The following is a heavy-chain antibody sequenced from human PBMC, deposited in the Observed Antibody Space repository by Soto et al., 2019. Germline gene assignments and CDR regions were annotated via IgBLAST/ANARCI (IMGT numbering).Heavy chain of an antibody. D-gene: IGHD2-8*02. CDR1: GDSISTYY. V-gene: IGHV4-59*01. J-gene: IGHJ4*02. Sequence: QVQLQESGPGLVKPSETLSLTCTVSGDSISTYYWNWVRQPLGKGLEWIGYIYYLGRTNYNPSLRSRATMSLDTSKNQISLNLNSVTAADTAVYYCARDLVGLTHFDYWGQGILVTVSS. CDR3: ARDLVGLTHFDY. CDR2: IYYLGRT.